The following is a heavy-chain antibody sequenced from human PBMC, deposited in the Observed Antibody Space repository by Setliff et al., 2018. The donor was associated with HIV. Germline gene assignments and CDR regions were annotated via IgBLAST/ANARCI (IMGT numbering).Heavy chain of an antibody. J-gene: IGHJ3*02. V-gene: IGHV1-18*01. CDR3: ARFRMVRGVIIHRPHHDAFDI. CDR1: GYTFTSYG. D-gene: IGHD3-10*01. Sequence: ASVKVSCKASGYTFTSYGISWVRQTPGQGLEWMGWISAYNGNTNYAQKLQGRVTMTTDTSTSTAYMELMSLRSDDTAVYYFARFRMVRGVIIHRPHHDAFDIWGQGTRVTVS. CDR2: ISAYNGNT.